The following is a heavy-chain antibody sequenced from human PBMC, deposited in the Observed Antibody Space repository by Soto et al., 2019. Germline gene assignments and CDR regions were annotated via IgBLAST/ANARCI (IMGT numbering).Heavy chain of an antibody. Sequence: GASVKVSCKASGGTFSSYAISWVRQAPGQGLEWMGGIIPIFGTASYAQKFQGRVTMTRDKSTSTVYMELSSLRSEDTAVYYCARGKGEPPIRKTSRPPFDLFDPWGQGTLVTVSS. CDR1: GGTFSSYA. V-gene: IGHV1-69*05. CDR3: ARGKGEPPIRKTSRPPFDLFDP. CDR2: IIPIFGTA. J-gene: IGHJ5*02.